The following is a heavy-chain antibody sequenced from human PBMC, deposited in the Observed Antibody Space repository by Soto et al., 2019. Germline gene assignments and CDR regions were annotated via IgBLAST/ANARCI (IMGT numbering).Heavy chain of an antibody. D-gene: IGHD1-26*01. CDR3: ARGGSYYVRGDDAFDI. CDR1: GGTFSSYA. V-gene: IGHV1-69*01. J-gene: IGHJ3*02. Sequence: QVQLVQSGAEVKKTGSSVKVSCKASGGTFSSYAISWVRQAPGQGLEWMGGIIPIFGTANYAQKFQGRVTITADESTSTAYMELSSLRSEDTAVYYCARGGSYYVRGDDAFDIWGQGTMVTVSS. CDR2: IIPIFGTA.